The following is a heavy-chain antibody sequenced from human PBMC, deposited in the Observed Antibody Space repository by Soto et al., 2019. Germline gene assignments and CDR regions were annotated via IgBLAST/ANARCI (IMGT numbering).Heavy chain of an antibody. V-gene: IGHV3-11*01. CDR2: IGDSSSI. J-gene: IGHJ6*02. D-gene: IGHD2-8*01. CDR3: ARIGCCTNGVCYPDYYGLHV. Sequence: GGSLRLSCAASGFTFSGYYMSWIRQAPGKGLEWVSYIGDSSSIYHADSVKGRFTISRDNAKNSLYLQMNSLRAEDTAVYYCARIGCCTNGVCYPDYYGLHVWGQGTTVTVSS. CDR1: GFTFSGYY.